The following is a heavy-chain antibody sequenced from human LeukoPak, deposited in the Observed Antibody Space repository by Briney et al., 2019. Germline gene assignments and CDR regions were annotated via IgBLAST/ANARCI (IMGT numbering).Heavy chain of an antibody. Sequence: GASVTVSCKASGYTFTGYYMHWVRQAPGQGREWMGWINPNSGGTNYAQKFQGRVTMTRDTSISTAYMELSRLRSDDTAVYYCARARGIKYSSSWDGGPLDYWGQGTLVTVSS. D-gene: IGHD6-13*01. CDR3: ARARGIKYSSSWDGGPLDY. J-gene: IGHJ4*02. CDR1: GYTFTGYY. CDR2: INPNSGGT. V-gene: IGHV1-2*02.